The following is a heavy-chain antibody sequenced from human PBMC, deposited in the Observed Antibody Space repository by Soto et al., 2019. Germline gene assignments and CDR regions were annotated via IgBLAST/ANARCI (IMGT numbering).Heavy chain of an antibody. Sequence: QVQLVESGGGVVQPGRSLRLSCAASGFTFSSYAMHWVRQAPGKGLEWVAVISYDGSNKYYADSVKGRFTISRDNSKNTLYLQMNSLRAEDTAVYYCARDRLMSVTTNYYYYGMDVWGQGTTVTVSS. D-gene: IGHD4-17*01. J-gene: IGHJ6*02. CDR2: ISYDGSNK. CDR3: ARDRLMSVTTNYYYYGMDV. CDR1: GFTFSSYA. V-gene: IGHV3-30-3*01.